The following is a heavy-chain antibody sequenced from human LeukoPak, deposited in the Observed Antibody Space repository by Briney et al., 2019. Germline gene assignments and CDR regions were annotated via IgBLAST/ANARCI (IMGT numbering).Heavy chain of an antibody. J-gene: IGHJ4*02. D-gene: IGHD2-15*01. CDR2: IIPIFGTA. CDR1: GGTFSSYA. CDR3: AREKDTTRLPLGPLDY. V-gene: IGHV1-69*13. Sequence: ASVKVSCKASGGTFSSYAISWVRQAPGQGLEWMGGIIPIFGTANYAQKFQGRVTITADESTSTACMELSSLRSEDTAVYYCAREKDTTRLPLGPLDYWGQGTLVTVSS.